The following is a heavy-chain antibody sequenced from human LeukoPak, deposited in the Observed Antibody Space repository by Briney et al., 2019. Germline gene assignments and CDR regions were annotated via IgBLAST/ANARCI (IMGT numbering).Heavy chain of an antibody. Sequence: GGSLRLSCAASGFAFSSYAMHWLRQAPGKGLEWVTFISYDGSNKHYADSVKGRFTISRDNSKNTLYLQMNSLRAEDTAVYYCARAASYDFWFDSFFPYWGQGTLVAVSS. D-gene: IGHD3-3*01. CDR3: ARAASYDFWFDSFFPY. CDR2: ISYDGSNK. J-gene: IGHJ4*02. CDR1: GFAFSSYA. V-gene: IGHV3-30-3*01.